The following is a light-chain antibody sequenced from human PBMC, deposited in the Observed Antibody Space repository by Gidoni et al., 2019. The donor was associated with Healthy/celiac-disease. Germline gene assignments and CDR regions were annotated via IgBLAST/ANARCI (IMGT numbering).Light chain of an antibody. CDR1: QGISSY. J-gene: IGKJ4*01. V-gene: IGKV1-8*01. Sequence: IRMTQSPSSFSASTGDRVTITCRASQGISSYLAWYQQKPGKAPKLRIYAASTLQSGVPSRFSGSGSGTDFTLTICCLQSEDFATYYCQQYYSYPSFXGXTKVXIK. CDR3: QQYYSYPS. CDR2: AAS.